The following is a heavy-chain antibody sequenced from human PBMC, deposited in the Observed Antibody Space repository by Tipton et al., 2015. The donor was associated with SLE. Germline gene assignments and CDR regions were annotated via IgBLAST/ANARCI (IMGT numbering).Heavy chain of an antibody. D-gene: IGHD4-11*01. CDR3: VATTYSDGDH. Sequence: TLSLTCTVSGGSISGYYWSWIRQPPGKGLEWIGEIDQSGSTNYNPSLKSRVTMSGDTSKNEFSLKLISVTAADTAVYYCVATTYSDGDHWGQGVLVTVSS. CDR2: IDQSGST. CDR1: GGSISGYY. J-gene: IGHJ4*02. V-gene: IGHV4-34*01.